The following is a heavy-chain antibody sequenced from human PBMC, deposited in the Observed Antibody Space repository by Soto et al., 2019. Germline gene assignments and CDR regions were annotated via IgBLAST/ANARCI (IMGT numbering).Heavy chain of an antibody. CDR2: ISSSGSTI. CDR3: ARNVATGIFDY. V-gene: IGHV3-48*03. CDR1: GFTFSSYE. Sequence: LRLSCAASGFTFSSYEMNWVCQAPGKGLEWVSYISSSGSTIYYADSVKGRFTISRDNAKNSLYLQMNSLRAEDTAVYYCARNVATGIFDYWGQGTLVTVSS. D-gene: IGHD4-17*01. J-gene: IGHJ4*02.